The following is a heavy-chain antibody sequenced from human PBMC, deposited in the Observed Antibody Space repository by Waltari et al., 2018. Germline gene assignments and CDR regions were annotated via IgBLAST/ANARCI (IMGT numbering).Heavy chain of an antibody. D-gene: IGHD3-10*01. Sequence: QVQLVQSGAEVKKPGASVKVSCQASGYTFNGYYMHWVRQAPGQGLEWMGWINPNSGGTNYAQKLQGRVTMTRDTSISTAYMELSRLRSDDTAVYYCAREGSRDYPDYWGQGTLVTVSS. CDR2: INPNSGGT. J-gene: IGHJ4*02. CDR3: AREGSRDYPDY. V-gene: IGHV1-2*02. CDR1: GYTFNGYY.